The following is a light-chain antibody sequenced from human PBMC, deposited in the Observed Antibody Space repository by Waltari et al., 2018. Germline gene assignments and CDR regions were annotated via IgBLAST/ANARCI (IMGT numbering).Light chain of an antibody. Sequence: EIVMTHSPATLSVSPGEGATLPCRASQSVSSSLAWYQQKPGQAPRLLIYGASTRATGIPARFSGSGSGTEFTLTISSLQSEDFAVYYCQQYNNWPLTFGGGTKVEIK. J-gene: IGKJ4*01. CDR2: GAS. V-gene: IGKV3-15*01. CDR3: QQYNNWPLT. CDR1: QSVSSS.